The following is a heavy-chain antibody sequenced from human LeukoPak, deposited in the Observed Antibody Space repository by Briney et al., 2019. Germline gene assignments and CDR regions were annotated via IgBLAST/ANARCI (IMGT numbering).Heavy chain of an antibody. V-gene: IGHV3-23*01. CDR2: ISGSGGST. CDR1: GFTFSSYA. Sequence: PGGSLRLSCAASGFTFSSYAMSWVRQAPGKGLEWVSAISGSGGSTYYADSVKGRFTISRDNSKNTLYLQMNSLRAEDTAVYYCARVMRGDGYNFFDYWGQGTLVTVSS. J-gene: IGHJ4*02. D-gene: IGHD5-24*01. CDR3: ARVMRGDGYNFFDY.